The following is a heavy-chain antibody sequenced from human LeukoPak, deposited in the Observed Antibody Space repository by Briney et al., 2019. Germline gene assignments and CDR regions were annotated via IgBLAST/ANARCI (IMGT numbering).Heavy chain of an antibody. CDR2: IRNDGNKK. CDR1: GFTFSTSG. V-gene: IGHV3-30*02. J-gene: IGHJ6*03. D-gene: IGHD5-12*01. Sequence: PGGSLRLSCVASGFTFSTSGMHWVRQSPGKGLDWVAFIRNDGNKKNYADSVKGRFTISRDNAKNSLYLQMNSLRAEDTAVYYCARDGVYSGYDRGHYYYYYYMDVWGKGTTVTVSS. CDR3: ARDGVYSGYDRGHYYYYYYMDV.